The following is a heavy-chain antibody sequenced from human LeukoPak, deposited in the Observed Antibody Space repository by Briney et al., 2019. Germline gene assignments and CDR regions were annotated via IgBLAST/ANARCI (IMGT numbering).Heavy chain of an antibody. CDR2: ISSSSSYI. J-gene: IGHJ4*02. CDR1: GFTFSSYS. Sequence: GGSLRLSCAASGFTFSSYSMNWVRQAPGKGLEWVSSISSSSSYIYYADSVKGRFTISRDNAKNSLYLQMNSPRAEDTAVYYCARDRGDLLFDYWGQGTLVTVSS. CDR3: ARDRGDLLFDY. D-gene: IGHD3-10*01. V-gene: IGHV3-21*01.